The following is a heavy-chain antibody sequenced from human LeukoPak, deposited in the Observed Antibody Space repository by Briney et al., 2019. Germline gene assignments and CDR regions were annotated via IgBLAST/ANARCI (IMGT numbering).Heavy chain of an antibody. CDR2: IYHSGST. V-gene: IGHV4-39*01. D-gene: IGHD6-6*01. CDR1: GGSISSSSYY. Sequence: PSETLSLTCTVSGGSISSSSYYWGWIRQPPGKGLEWRGRIYHSGSTYYNPSLKSRVTISVDTSKNQCSLKLSSVTAADTAVYYCARRVRRSIAARVGFGGYYYYMDVWGKGTTVTVSS. J-gene: IGHJ6*03. CDR3: ARRVRRSIAARVGFGGYYYYMDV.